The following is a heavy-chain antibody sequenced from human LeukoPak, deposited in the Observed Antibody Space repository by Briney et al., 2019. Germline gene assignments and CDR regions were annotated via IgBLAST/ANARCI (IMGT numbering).Heavy chain of an antibody. Sequence: SVTLSLTCTVSGGSISSYYWSWIRQPPGKGLEWIGYIYYSGSTNYNPSLKSRVTISVDTSKNQFALKLSSVTAADTAVYYCARSLAAAPSRYYYYYYGMDVWGQGTTVTVSS. D-gene: IGHD6-13*01. CDR1: GGSISSYY. CDR3: ARSLAAAPSRYYYYYYGMDV. CDR2: IYYSGST. V-gene: IGHV4-59*08. J-gene: IGHJ6*02.